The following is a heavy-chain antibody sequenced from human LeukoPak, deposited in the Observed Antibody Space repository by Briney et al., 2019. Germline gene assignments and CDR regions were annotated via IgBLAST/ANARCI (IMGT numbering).Heavy chain of an antibody. D-gene: IGHD3-22*01. CDR3: AKGYYYDKSGMDV. V-gene: IGHV3-23*01. Sequence: PGGSLRLPCAAFGFTFSSYAMSWVRQAPGRGLEWVSAISGSGGSTYYADSVKGRFTISRDNSKNTLYLQMNSLRAEDTAVYYCAKGYYYDKSGMDVWGQGTTVTVSS. CDR1: GFTFSSYA. J-gene: IGHJ6*02. CDR2: ISGSGGST.